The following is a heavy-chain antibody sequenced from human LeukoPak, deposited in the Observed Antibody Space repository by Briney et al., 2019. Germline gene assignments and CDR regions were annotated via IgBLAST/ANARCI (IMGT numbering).Heavy chain of an antibody. CDR2: IYTSGST. J-gene: IGHJ4*02. CDR3: ARSRGGGNSEVFDY. CDR1: GGSISSYY. V-gene: IGHV4-4*09. Sequence: PSETLSLTCTVSGGSISSYYWSWTRQPPGKGLEWIGYIYTSGSTNYNPSLKSRVTISVDTSKNQFSLKLSSVTAADTAVYYCARSRGGGNSEVFDYWGQGTLVTVSS. D-gene: IGHD4-23*01.